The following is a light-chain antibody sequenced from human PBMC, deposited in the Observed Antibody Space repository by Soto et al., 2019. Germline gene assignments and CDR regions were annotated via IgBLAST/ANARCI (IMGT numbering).Light chain of an antibody. Sequence: DIMMTQSPDSLAVPLGERATINCKSSQSVLYSSNNKNYLAWYQQKPVQPPKLLIYWASTRDSGVPDRFSGSGSGTDFTLTISSLQAEDVSVYYCQQYYSTPCTFGQGTELEIK. J-gene: IGKJ2*02. CDR2: WAS. V-gene: IGKV4-1*01. CDR3: QQYYSTPCT. CDR1: QSVLYSSNNKNY.